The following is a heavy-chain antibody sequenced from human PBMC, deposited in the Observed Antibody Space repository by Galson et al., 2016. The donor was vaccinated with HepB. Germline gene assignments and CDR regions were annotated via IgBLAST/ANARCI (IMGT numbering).Heavy chain of an antibody. D-gene: IGHD3-22*01. Sequence: SLRLSCAVSGFSFSDFWMAWVRQAPGKWLEWVGNIHQDGNEKSPVDSMKGRITISRDNAKNSMYLQMNTLRAEDTAVYYCARASISYYFDTTGHYSTRNNWFDPWGQGTLVTVSS. CDR3: ARASISYYFDTTGHYSTRNNWFDP. CDR1: GFSFSDFW. CDR2: IHQDGNEK. J-gene: IGHJ5*02. V-gene: IGHV3-7*03.